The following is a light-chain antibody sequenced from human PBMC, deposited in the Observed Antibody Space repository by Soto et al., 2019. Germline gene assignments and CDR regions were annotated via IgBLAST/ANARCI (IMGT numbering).Light chain of an antibody. Sequence: VVTQPPSVSGAPGQRVTLSCTGSSSNIGAGYDVHWYQQLPGTAPKLLIYGNSNRPSGVPDRFSGSKSGTSASLAITGLQAEDEADYYCQSYDSSLSGYNYVFGTGTKLTVL. CDR2: GNS. V-gene: IGLV1-40*01. J-gene: IGLJ1*01. CDR3: QSYDSSLSGYNYV. CDR1: SSNIGAGYD.